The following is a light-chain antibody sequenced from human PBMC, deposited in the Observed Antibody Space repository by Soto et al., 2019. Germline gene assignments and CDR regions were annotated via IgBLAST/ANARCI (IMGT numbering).Light chain of an antibody. J-gene: IGKJ4*01. CDR1: QSIRSN. V-gene: IGKV3-15*01. CDR3: QHYNNWPLT. Sequence: EIVMTQSPTTLSVSPGDRATLSCRASQSIRSNLAWYQQKPGQTPRLLIYGASTRATGVPARFSGSGSGTEFTLTISSLQSEDFAVYYCQHYNNWPLTFGGGTKVDIK. CDR2: GAS.